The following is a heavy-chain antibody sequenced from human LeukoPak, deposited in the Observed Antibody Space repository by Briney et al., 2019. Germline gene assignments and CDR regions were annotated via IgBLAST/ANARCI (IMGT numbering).Heavy chain of an antibody. Sequence: PSETLSLTCAVYGGSFSGYYWSWIRQPPGKGLEWIGEINHSGSTNYNPSLKSRVTISVDTSKNQFSLKLSSVTAADTAVYYCARGSPGGWLQFPFDYWGQGTLVTVSS. J-gene: IGHJ4*02. CDR3: ARGSPGGWLQFPFDY. D-gene: IGHD5-24*01. CDR2: INHSGST. CDR1: GGSFSGYY. V-gene: IGHV4-34*01.